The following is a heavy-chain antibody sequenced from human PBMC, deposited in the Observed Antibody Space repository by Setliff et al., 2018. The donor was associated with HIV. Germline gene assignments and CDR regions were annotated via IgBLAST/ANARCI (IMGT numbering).Heavy chain of an antibody. CDR2: IYYSGST. J-gene: IGHJ3*02. D-gene: IGHD2-15*01. CDR1: GDSISTDY. CDR3: ARFPLLHKNAFDI. Sequence: SETLSLTCTVSGDSISTDYWTWIRQPPGKGLEWIGHIYYSGSTNYNPSLKSRVTISVDTSRNQFSLNLSSVHAADTAVYYCARFPLLHKNAFDIWGQGTMVTVSS. V-gene: IGHV4-59*01.